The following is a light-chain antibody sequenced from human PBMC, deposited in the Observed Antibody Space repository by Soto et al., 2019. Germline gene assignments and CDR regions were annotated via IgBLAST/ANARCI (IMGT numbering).Light chain of an antibody. V-gene: IGLV2-14*01. CDR2: EIY. Sequence: QSALTQPASVSGSPGQSITISCTGTSSDVGAYNYVSWYQHHPGKAPRLMVYEIYNRPSGVSSRFSGSESGNTASLTISGLQAEDEADYYCSSYTISRLFVFGTGTKLTVL. CDR3: SSYTISRLFV. CDR1: SSDVGAYNY. J-gene: IGLJ1*01.